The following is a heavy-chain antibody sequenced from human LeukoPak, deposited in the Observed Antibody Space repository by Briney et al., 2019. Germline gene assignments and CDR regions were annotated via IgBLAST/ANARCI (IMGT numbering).Heavy chain of an antibody. CDR2: ISWNSGSI. D-gene: IGHD6-13*01. CDR1: GFTFDDYA. J-gene: IGHJ4*02. CDR3: AKSIAAAGTDRGIDY. V-gene: IGHV3-9*01. Sequence: GRSLRHSCAASGFTFDDYAMHWVRQAPGKGLEWVSGISWNSGSIGYADSVKGRFTISRDNAKNSLYLQMNSLRAEDTALYYCAKSIAAAGTDRGIDYWGQGTLVTVSS.